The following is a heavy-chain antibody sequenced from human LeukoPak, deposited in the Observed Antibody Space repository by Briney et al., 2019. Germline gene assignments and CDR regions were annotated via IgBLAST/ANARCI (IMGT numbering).Heavy chain of an antibody. CDR1: GGSISSDNYY. CDR3: ASITSTRQKNAFDI. V-gene: IGHV4-61*02. CDR2: IYTSGST. D-gene: IGHD2-2*01. J-gene: IGHJ3*02. Sequence: SQTLSLTCTVSGGSISSDNYYWTWIRQPAGKGLEWIVRIYTSGSTNYNPSLRSRVTISVDTSKNQFSLRLSSVTAADTAVYYCASITSTRQKNAFDIWGQGTMVTVSS.